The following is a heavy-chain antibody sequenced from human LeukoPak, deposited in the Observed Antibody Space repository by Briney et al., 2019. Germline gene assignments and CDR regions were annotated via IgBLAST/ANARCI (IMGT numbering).Heavy chain of an antibody. V-gene: IGHV3-48*03. CDR1: GFTFSSYE. CDR2: ISGSGSTI. CDR3: ARAIGYCSSTSCYDDY. D-gene: IGHD2-2*01. J-gene: IGHJ4*02. Sequence: GGSLRLSCAASGFTFSSYEMNWVRQAPGKGLEWVSYISGSGSTIYYADSVKGRFTISRDNAKNSLYLQMNSLRAEDTAVYYCARAIGYCSSTSCYDDYWGQGTLVTVSS.